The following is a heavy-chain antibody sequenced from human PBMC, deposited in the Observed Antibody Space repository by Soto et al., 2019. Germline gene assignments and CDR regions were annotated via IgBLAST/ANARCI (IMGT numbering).Heavy chain of an antibody. CDR2: IYYSGST. D-gene: IGHD7-27*01. CDR1: GGSISSYY. J-gene: IGHJ1*01. V-gene: IGHV4-59*01. CDR3: ARGWGGYVQH. Sequence: QVQLQESGPGLVKPSETLSLTCTVSGGSISSYYWSWIRQPPGKGLEWIGYIYYSGSTNYNPSLKRRVTISVDTSKNQFSLKLSSVTAADTAVYYCARGWGGYVQHWGQGTLVTVSS.